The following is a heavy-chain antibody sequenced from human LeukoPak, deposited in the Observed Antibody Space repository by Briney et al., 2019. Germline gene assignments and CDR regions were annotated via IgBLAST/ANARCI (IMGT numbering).Heavy chain of an antibody. J-gene: IGHJ4*02. D-gene: IGHD1/OR15-1a*01. V-gene: IGHV3-30*03. CDR2: ISYDGINQ. CDR1: GFTFSNYV. Sequence: GGSLRLSCSASGFTFSNYVMHWVRQAPGKGLEWVALISYDGINQYYADSVKGRFIISRDNSKNTLYLQLNSLRLEDTAVYYCTLTTFGVVYYFDYWGQGTLVTVSS. CDR3: TLTTFGVVYYFDY.